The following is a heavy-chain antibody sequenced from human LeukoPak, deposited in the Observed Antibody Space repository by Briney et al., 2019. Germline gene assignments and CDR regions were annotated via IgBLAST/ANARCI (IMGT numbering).Heavy chain of an antibody. CDR3: ASSRRTGTYLPGGY. V-gene: IGHV1-3*01. Sequence: ASVKVSCKASGYTFTSYAMHWVRQAPGQRLEWMGWINAGNGNTKYSQKFQGRVTMTTDTSTSTAYMELRSLRSDDTAVYYCASSRRTGTYLPGGYWGQGTLVTVSS. D-gene: IGHD1-1*01. CDR2: INAGNGNT. J-gene: IGHJ4*02. CDR1: GYTFTSYA.